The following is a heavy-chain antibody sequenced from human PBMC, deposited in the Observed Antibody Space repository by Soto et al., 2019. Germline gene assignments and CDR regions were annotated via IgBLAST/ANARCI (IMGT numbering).Heavy chain of an antibody. V-gene: IGHV3-30*18. J-gene: IGHJ4*02. D-gene: IGHD6-19*01. CDR3: AKEGARSGWTYGDY. Sequence: QVQLVESGGGVVQPGRSLRLSCAASGFTFSTYGMHWVHQAPGKGLEWVAVISYDGNEKHYADSVKGRFTISRDNSKDTLSLQMNSLRAEDTAVYYCAKEGARSGWTYGDYWGQGTLVTVSS. CDR1: GFTFSTYG. CDR2: ISYDGNEK.